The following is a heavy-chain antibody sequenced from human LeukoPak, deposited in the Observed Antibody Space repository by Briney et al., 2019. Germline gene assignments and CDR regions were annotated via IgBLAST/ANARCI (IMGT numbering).Heavy chain of an antibody. CDR2: IKQDGSEK. CDR1: GFTFSNYW. D-gene: IGHD2-2*01. J-gene: IGHJ4*02. V-gene: IGHV3-7*01. Sequence: GGSLRLSCAASGFTFSNYWMSWVRQAPGKGLEWVANIKQDGSEKYYVDSVKGRFTISRDNAKNSLYLQMNSLRAEDAAVYYCARGSQIRYCSSTSCSKTYYFDYWGQGTLVTVPS. CDR3: ARGSQIRYCSSTSCSKTYYFDY.